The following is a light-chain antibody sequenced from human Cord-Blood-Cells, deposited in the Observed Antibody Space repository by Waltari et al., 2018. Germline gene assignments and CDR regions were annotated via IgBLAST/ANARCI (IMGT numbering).Light chain of an antibody. J-gene: IGLJ2*01. CDR3: QSYDSSLSGVV. Sequence: QSVLTQPPSVSGAPGQRVTISCTGSSSNIGAGYDVHWYQQLPGTAPKLLIYVNSNRPSGVPDRFSGAKSCTSASLAITGRQAEDEADYYCQSYDSSLSGVVFGGGTKLTVL. CDR2: VNS. V-gene: IGLV1-40*01. CDR1: SSNIGAGYD.